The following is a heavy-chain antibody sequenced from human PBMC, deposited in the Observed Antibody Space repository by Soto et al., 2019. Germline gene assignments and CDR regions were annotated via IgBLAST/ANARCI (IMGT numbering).Heavy chain of an antibody. CDR3: ARHNDYYGSGSYSYYYYGMDV. V-gene: IGHV4-39*01. J-gene: IGHJ6*02. Sequence: SETLSLTCTVSGGSISSSSYYWGWIRQPPGKGLEWIGSIYYSGSTYYNPSLKSRITISVDTSKNQFSLKLSSVTAADTAVYYCARHNDYYGSGSYSYYYYGMDVWGQGTTVTVSS. CDR1: GGSISSSSYY. CDR2: IYYSGST. D-gene: IGHD3-10*01.